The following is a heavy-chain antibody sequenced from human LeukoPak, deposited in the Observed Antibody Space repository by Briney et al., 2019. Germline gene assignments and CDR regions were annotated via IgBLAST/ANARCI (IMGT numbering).Heavy chain of an antibody. J-gene: IGHJ4*02. CDR2: IKQDGSEK. V-gene: IGHV3-7*03. Sequence: GGSLRLSCAASGFTFSDYWMSWVRQAPGRGLEWVANIKQDGSEKYYAASVRGRFTISRDNAKNSLYLQMNSLRADDTAVYYCARDYGDYWGQGTLVSVSS. CDR3: ARDYGDY. D-gene: IGHD3-10*01. CDR1: GFTFSDYW.